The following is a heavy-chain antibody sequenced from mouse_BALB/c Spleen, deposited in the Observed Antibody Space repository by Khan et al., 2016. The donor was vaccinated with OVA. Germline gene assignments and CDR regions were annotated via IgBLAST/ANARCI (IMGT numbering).Heavy chain of an antibody. Sequence: VQLQQSGAELGRPGASGKLSCKTSGSTFTSYGIKWVKQRPGQGLEWIGYIYPGNGYTEYNERFQGKAILTSDTSSSTAYMQLRSLTSEDSAIYFCPTAYYRYYFDYWGQGTTLTVSS. V-gene: IGHV1S134*01. J-gene: IGHJ2*01. CDR2: IYPGNGYT. D-gene: IGHD2-14*01. CDR1: GSTFTSYG. CDR3: PTAYYRYYFDY.